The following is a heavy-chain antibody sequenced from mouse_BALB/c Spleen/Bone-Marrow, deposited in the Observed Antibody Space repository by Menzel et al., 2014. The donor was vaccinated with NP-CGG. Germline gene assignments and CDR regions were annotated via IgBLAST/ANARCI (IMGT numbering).Heavy chain of an antibody. D-gene: IGHD2-4*01. Sequence: EVQVVESGGGLVKSGGSLKLSCAASGFTFNSYGMSWVRQTPEKRLEWVATINGGGSYTFYPDSVKGRFTISRDNAKNNLYLQLSSLRSEDTALYYCARHAYYDQTEVSFVYWGQGTLVTVSA. V-gene: IGHV5-9-2*01. CDR2: INGGGSYT. J-gene: IGHJ3*01. CDR3: ARHAYYDQTEVSFVY. CDR1: GFTFNSYG.